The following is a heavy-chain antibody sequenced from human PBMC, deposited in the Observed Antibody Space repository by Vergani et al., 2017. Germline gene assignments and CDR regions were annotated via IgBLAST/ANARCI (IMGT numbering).Heavy chain of an antibody. CDR1: GFTFSSYS. CDR3: ASVDREGYCSGGSCYDADSGMDV. CDR2: ISSSSSTI. D-gene: IGHD2-15*01. J-gene: IGHJ6*02. Sequence: EVQLVESGGGLVQPGGSLRLSCAASGFTFSSYSMNWVRQAPGKGLEWVSYISSSSSTIYYADSVKGRFTISRDNAKNSLYLQMNSLRAEDTAVYYCASVDREGYCSGGSCYDADSGMDVWGQGTTVTVSS. V-gene: IGHV3-48*01.